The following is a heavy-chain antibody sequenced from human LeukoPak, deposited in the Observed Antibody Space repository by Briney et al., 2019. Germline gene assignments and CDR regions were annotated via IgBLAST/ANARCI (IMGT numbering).Heavy chain of an antibody. V-gene: IGHV1-2*02. J-gene: IGHJ4*02. CDR1: GYTFTGYY. D-gene: IGHD3-10*01. Sequence: RASVKVSCKASGYTFTGYYMHWVRQAPGQGLEWMGWINPNSGDTNYAQKFQDRVTMTRDTSISTAFMELSRLRFDDTAVYYCARGSLRYFDYWGQGTLVTVSS. CDR2: INPNSGDT. CDR3: ARGSLRYFDY.